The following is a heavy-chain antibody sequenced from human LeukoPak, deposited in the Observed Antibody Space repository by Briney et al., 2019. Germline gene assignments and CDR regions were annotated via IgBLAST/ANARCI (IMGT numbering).Heavy chain of an antibody. D-gene: IGHD4-11*01. V-gene: IGHV1-3*01. CDR3: ARDRPLQNYYYYYGMDV. Sequence: ASVKVSCKASGYTFSGYAVHWVRQAPGQRFEWMGWINAGNGHTKYSQKFQGRVTITRDTSASTAYMELSSLRSEDTAVYYCARDRPLQNYYYYYGMDVWGQGTTVTVSS. CDR1: GYTFSGYA. CDR2: INAGNGHT. J-gene: IGHJ6*02.